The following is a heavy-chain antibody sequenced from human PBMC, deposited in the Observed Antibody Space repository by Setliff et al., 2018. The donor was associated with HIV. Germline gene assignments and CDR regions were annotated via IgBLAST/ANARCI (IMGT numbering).Heavy chain of an antibody. V-gene: IGHV4-61*09. CDR2: IHISGNT. CDR3: ARGLWAPGLGEGAFDI. J-gene: IGHJ3*02. Sequence: SETLSLTCTVSGGSINSGTYYWNWIRQPAGKGLEWIGHIHISGNTNYNPSLKSRVTISLDTSKNHFSLNLTSMTAADTAVYYCARGLWAPGLGEGAFDIWGQGTKVT. D-gene: IGHD3-16*01. CDR1: GGSINSGTYY.